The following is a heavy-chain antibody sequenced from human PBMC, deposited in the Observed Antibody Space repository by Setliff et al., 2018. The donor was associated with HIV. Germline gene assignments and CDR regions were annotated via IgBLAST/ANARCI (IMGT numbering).Heavy chain of an antibody. J-gene: IGHJ6*03. Sequence: SLKISCKGSGYFFPGSWIGWVRQMPGKGLEWVAIIYPGDSDTRYSPSFEGQVTISADKSTSTAYLQWSSLKASDTAIYYCTRHPLRPGIAHHYYHIDVWGTGTTVTVSS. D-gene: IGHD5-12*01. CDR1: GYFFPGSW. CDR3: TRHPLRPGIAHHYYHIDV. V-gene: IGHV5-51*01. CDR2: IYPGDSDT.